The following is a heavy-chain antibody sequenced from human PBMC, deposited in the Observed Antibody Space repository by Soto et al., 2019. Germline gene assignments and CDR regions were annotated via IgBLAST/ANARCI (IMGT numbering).Heavy chain of an antibody. Sequence: SETLSLTCAVYGGSFSGYYWSWIRQPPGKGLEWIGEINHSGSTNYNPSLKGRVTISVDTSKNQFSLKLSSVTAADTAVYYCARGKEWNYYYHYMDVWGKGTTVTVSS. CDR3: ARGKEWNYYYHYMDV. CDR2: INHSGST. V-gene: IGHV4-34*01. CDR1: GGSFSGYY. J-gene: IGHJ6*03. D-gene: IGHD3-3*01.